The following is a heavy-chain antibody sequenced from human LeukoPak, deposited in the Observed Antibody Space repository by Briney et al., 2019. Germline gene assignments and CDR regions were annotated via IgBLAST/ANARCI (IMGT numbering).Heavy chain of an antibody. Sequence: SVKVSCKASGGTFSSYAISWVRQAPGQGLEWMGGTIPIFGTANYAQKFQGRVTITADESTSTAYMELSSLRSEDTAVYYCARDGRANLVRWDFDYWGQGTLVTVSS. J-gene: IGHJ4*02. CDR1: GGTFSSYA. V-gene: IGHV1-69*13. D-gene: IGHD1-26*01. CDR3: ARDGRANLVRWDFDY. CDR2: TIPIFGTA.